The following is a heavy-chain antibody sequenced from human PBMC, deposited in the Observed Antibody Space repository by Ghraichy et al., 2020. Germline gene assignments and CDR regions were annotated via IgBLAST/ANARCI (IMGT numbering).Heavy chain of an antibody. CDR3: ARAKGPLGDFDFWGDYYCAFDY. J-gene: IGHJ4*02. D-gene: IGHD3-3*01. CDR1: GFTFSTYA. Sequence: GGSLRLSCAASGFTFSTYAMSWVRQAPGKGLEWVSSISGGGSSRYYADSVKGRFTISRDNSKNKLYLQMNSLRAEDTAVYFCARAKGPLGDFDFWGDYYCAFDYWGQGTLVTVSS. V-gene: IGHV3-23*01. CDR2: ISGGGSSR.